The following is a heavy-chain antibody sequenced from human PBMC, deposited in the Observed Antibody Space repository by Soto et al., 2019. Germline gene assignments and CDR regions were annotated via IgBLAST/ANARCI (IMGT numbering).Heavy chain of an antibody. CDR1: WFIVSNKH. Sequence: LRLSCAASWFIVSNKHMGWIRQAPGKGLESVSILYTGDRTYYADSVKGRFTISRDNSKNTVSLQMNGLRDEDTAMYYCVGAAPGDWGQGTPVTVSS. CDR2: LYTGDRT. D-gene: IGHD3-16*01. J-gene: IGHJ4*02. CDR3: VGAAPGD. V-gene: IGHV3-53*05.